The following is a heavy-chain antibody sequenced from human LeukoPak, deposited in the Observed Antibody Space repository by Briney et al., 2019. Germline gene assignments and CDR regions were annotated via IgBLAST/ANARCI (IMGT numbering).Heavy chain of an antibody. CDR2: ISSSSSYI. Sequence: GGSLRLSCEASGFTFSSYSMNWVRQAPGKGLEWVSSISSSSSYIYYADSVKGRFTISRDNGKNSLYLQMNSLRAEDTAVYYCARAIADTAMAPDYWGQGTLVTVSS. J-gene: IGHJ4*02. CDR1: GFTFSSYS. V-gene: IGHV3-21*01. D-gene: IGHD5-18*01. CDR3: ARAIADTAMAPDY.